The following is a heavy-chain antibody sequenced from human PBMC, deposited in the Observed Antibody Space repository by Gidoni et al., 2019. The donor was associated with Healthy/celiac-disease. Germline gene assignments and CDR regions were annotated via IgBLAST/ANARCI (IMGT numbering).Heavy chain of an antibody. CDR1: GFTFSSYG. D-gene: IGHD3-16*01. CDR3: ANVPISSRGVWGY. Sequence: QVQLVESGGGVVPPGRSLRLSCAASGFTFSSYGRPWVRQAPGKGLEWVAVISYDGSNKYYADSVKGRFTISRDNSKNTLYLQMNSLRAEDTAVYYCANVPISSRGVWGYWGQGTLVTVSS. J-gene: IGHJ4*02. CDR2: ISYDGSNK. V-gene: IGHV3-30*18.